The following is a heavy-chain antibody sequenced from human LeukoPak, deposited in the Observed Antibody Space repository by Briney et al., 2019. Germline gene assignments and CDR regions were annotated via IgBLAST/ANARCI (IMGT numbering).Heavy chain of an antibody. CDR1: GFTFSSYG. CDR3: AKDSRPSAYFDY. D-gene: IGHD2-2*01. Sequence: PGGSLRLSCAASGFTFSSYGMHWVRQAPGKGLEWVEFIRYDGSNKYYADSVKGRFTISRDNSKNTLYLQMNSLRAEDTAVYYCAKDSRPSAYFDYWGQGTLVTVSS. J-gene: IGHJ4*02. CDR2: IRYDGSNK. V-gene: IGHV3-30*02.